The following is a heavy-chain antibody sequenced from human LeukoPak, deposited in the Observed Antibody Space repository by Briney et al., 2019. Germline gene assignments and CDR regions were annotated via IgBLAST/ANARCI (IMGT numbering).Heavy chain of an antibody. Sequence: ASVKVSCKASGYTFTGYYMHWVRQAPGQGLEWMGWINPNSGNTGYAQKFQGRVTMTRNTSISTAYMELSSLRSEDTAVYYCARAVAAAAPPDYWGQGTLVTVSS. CDR3: ARAVAAAAPPDY. CDR1: GYTFTGYY. V-gene: IGHV1-8*02. J-gene: IGHJ4*02. CDR2: INPNSGNT. D-gene: IGHD6-13*01.